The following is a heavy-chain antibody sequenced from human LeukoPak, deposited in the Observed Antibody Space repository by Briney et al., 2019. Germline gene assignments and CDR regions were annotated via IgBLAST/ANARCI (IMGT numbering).Heavy chain of an antibody. V-gene: IGHV3-23*01. Sequence: GGSLRLSCAASGFTFSSYAMSWVRQAPGKGLEWVSGISGSGGSTYYADSVKGRFTISRDNAKNSLYLQMNSLRAEDTAVYYCARWYCSGGSCYDDAFDIWGQGTMVTVPS. CDR2: ISGSGGST. CDR1: GFTFSSYA. CDR3: ARWYCSGGSCYDDAFDI. D-gene: IGHD2-15*01. J-gene: IGHJ3*02.